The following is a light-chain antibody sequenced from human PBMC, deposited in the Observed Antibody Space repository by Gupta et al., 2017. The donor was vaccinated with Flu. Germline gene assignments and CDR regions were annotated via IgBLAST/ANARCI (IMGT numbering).Light chain of an antibody. CDR2: KAS. Sequence: GDRVTITCRASQSISTWLAWYQKKPGQAPKLLIYKASNLESGVPSTFSGSGSGTEFTLTISSLQPDDFATYFCQQYNTYSLTFGGGTKVEIK. J-gene: IGKJ4*01. V-gene: IGKV1-5*03. CDR1: QSISTW. CDR3: QQYNTYSLT.